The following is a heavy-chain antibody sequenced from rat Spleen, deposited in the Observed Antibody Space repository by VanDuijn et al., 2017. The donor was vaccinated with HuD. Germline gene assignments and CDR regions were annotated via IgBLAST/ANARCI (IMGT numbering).Heavy chain of an antibody. J-gene: IGHJ2*01. CDR3: AKDRHNSGHYYVRDA. CDR2: INTDGGST. D-gene: IGHD4-3*01. CDR1: GFTFSSYW. Sequence: EVQLVETGGGLVQPGRSLKLSCVASGFTFSSYWMYWIRQAPGKGLEWVSSINTDGGSTYYPDSVKGRFTISRDNAENTVYLQMNSLRSEDTATYYCAKDRHNSGHYYVRDAWGQGVMVTVSS. V-gene: IGHV5-58*01.